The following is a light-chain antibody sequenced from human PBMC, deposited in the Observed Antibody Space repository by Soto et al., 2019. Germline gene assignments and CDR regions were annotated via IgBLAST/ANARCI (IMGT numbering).Light chain of an antibody. CDR2: GAS. J-gene: IGKJ4*01. V-gene: IGKV3-15*01. CDR1: HSVSSR. CDR3: QHYTNWPLT. Sequence: EIIMTQSPATLSASPGERATLSCRASHSVSSRLAWYQQKPGQAPRLLIYGASTRATGLPARFSGSGSGTEFTLTISSLQSEDFAVYYCQHYTNWPLTFGGGTKVEI.